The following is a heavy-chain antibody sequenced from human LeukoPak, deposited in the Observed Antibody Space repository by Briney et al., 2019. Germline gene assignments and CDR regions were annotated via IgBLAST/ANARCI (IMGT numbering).Heavy chain of an antibody. CDR2: ISLNSGSI. D-gene: IGHD3-3*01. CDR1: GLIFENFA. J-gene: IGHJ6*02. V-gene: IGHV3-9*01. CDR3: AKARGDLWKGYYDMDV. Sequence: GRSLRLSCVGSGLIFENFAMHWVRQAPGKGLEWVSGISLNSGSIGYADSVKGRMTISRDNAKNVLYLQMNSLRHEDTAVYYCAKARGDLWKGYYDMDVWGQGTTVIVS.